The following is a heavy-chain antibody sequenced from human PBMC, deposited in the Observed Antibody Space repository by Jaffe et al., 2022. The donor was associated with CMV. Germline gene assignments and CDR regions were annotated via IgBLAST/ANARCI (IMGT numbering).Heavy chain of an antibody. D-gene: IGHD6-13*01. CDR2: IYYSGST. Sequence: QLQLQESGPGLVKPSETLSLTCTVSGGSISSSSYYWGWIRQPPGKGLEWIGSIYYSGSTYYNPSLKSRVTISVDTSKNQFSLKLSSVTAADTAVYYCRGSSWYESNYYMDVWGKGTTVTVSS. CDR1: GGSISSSSYY. CDR3: RGSSWYESNYYMDV. V-gene: IGHV4-39*01. J-gene: IGHJ6*03.